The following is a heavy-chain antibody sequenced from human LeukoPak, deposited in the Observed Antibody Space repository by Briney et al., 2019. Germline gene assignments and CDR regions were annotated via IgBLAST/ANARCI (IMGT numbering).Heavy chain of an antibody. CDR1: RFTLSSYA. Sequence: GGSLRLSCAASRFTLSSYAMSWVRQGPGKGLEWVSSISCRGDSTYYADSVKGRFTIPRDNSKKTLYVQLKILTVEDTAVYFCAKHKENYGDSCLDAYCGHGALVTYSS. V-gene: IGHV3-23*01. D-gene: IGHD4-17*01. CDR2: ISCRGDST. CDR3: AKHKENYGDSCLDAY. J-gene: IGHJ4*01.